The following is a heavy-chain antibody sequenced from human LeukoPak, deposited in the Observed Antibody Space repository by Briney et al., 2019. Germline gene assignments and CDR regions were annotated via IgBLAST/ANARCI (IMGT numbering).Heavy chain of an antibody. CDR2: ISSSSSYI. CDR1: GFTFSSYS. CDR3: ARAKWDTAMVLLTYYYYMDV. J-gene: IGHJ6*03. V-gene: IGHV3-21*04. D-gene: IGHD5-18*01. Sequence: PGGSLRLSCAASGFTFSSYSMNWVRQAPGKGLEWVSSISSSSSYIYYADSVKGRFTISRDNAKNSLYLQMNSLRAEDTALYYCARAKWDTAMVLLTYYYYMDVWGKGTTVTVSS.